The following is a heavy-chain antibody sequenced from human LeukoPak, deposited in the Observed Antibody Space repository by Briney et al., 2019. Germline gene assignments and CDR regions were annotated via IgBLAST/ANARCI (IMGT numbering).Heavy chain of an antibody. V-gene: IGHV3-48*04. CDR3: ARDSGYYYDSSGYLPFDY. D-gene: IGHD3-22*01. J-gene: IGHJ4*02. CDR1: GFTFSSYG. Sequence: SGGSLRLSCAASGFTFSSYGMHWVRQAPGKGLEWVSYISSSGSTIYYADSVKGRFTISRDNAKNSLYLQMNSLRAEDTAVYYCARDSGYYYDSSGYLPFDYWGQGTLVTVSS. CDR2: ISSSGSTI.